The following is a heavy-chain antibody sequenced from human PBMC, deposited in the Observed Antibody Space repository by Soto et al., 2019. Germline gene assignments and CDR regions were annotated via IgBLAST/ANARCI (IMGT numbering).Heavy chain of an antibody. CDR2: IMWTGGNR. CDR1: GFTFDEYG. V-gene: IGHV3-20*04. Sequence: EVQLVESGGRVVRPGGSLRLSCAASGFTFDEYGMSWVRQAPGKGLEWVSGIMWTGGNRGYADSVQGRFTISRDNARKSLYLQMNSLRAEDTAFYYCTSKAYGDSYDYWGQGTLVTVSS. J-gene: IGHJ4*02. CDR3: TSKAYGDSYDY. D-gene: IGHD4-17*01.